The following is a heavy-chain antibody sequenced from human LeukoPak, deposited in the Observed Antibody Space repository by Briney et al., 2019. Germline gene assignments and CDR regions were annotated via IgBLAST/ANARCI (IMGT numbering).Heavy chain of an antibody. CDR2: IYHSGST. D-gene: IGHD2-2*01. CDR3: ARQVCSSISCYVDY. CDR1: RGSISSSSYY. J-gene: IGHJ4*02. V-gene: IGHV4-39*01. Sequence: SETLSLTCTVSRGSISSSSYYWAWIRQPPGKGLVWIGMIYHSGSTYYNPSLKSRVTISVDTSKNQFSLKLSSVTAADTAVYYCARQVCSSISCYVDYWGQRTLVTVSS.